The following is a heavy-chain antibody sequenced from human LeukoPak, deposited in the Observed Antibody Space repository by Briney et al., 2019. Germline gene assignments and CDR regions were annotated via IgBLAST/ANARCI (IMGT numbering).Heavy chain of an antibody. D-gene: IGHD3-22*01. CDR1: GGSISSYY. V-gene: IGHV4-39*07. CDR2: IYYSGST. CDR3: ARDLDYYDSTWFDP. Sequence: PSETLSLTCTVSGGSISSYYWSWIRQPPGKGLEWIGSIYYSGSTYYNPSLKSRVTISVDTSKNQFSLKLISVTAADTAVYYCARDLDYYDSTWFDPWGQGTLVTVSS. J-gene: IGHJ5*02.